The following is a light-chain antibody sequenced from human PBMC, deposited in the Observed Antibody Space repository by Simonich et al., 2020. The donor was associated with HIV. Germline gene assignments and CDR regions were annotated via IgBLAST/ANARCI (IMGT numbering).Light chain of an antibody. CDR3: VLYMSSGTVI. V-gene: IGLV8-61*01. CDR1: SGSVSSGYY. J-gene: IGLJ2*01. CDR2: NTN. Sequence: QTVVTQEPSFSVSPGGTVTLTCALSSGSVSSGYYPSWYQQTPGQAPRTLIYNTNIRSSGFPDRFSGSILGNKAALSITGAQADDESDYYCVLYMSSGTVIFGGGTKLTVL.